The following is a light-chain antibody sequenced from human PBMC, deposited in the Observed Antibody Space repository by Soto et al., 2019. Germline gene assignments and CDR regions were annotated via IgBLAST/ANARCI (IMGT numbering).Light chain of an antibody. Sequence: TQSPVTLSLSPGERATLSCRASQSFRGLLAWYQQKPGKAPNLLIYDASNLEIGVPSRFSGSGSGTHFTFTISSLQTEDIGTYYCQQYDILPITFGRGTRLEIK. V-gene: IGKV1-33*01. CDR1: QSFRGL. CDR3: QQYDILPIT. J-gene: IGKJ5*01. CDR2: DAS.